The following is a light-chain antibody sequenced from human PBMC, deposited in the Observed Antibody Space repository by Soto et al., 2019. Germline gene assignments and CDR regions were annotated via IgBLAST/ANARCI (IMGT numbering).Light chain of an antibody. CDR2: GAS. CDR1: QRVSSN. CDR3: QQYFEWPPMT. V-gene: IGKV3-15*01. Sequence: EIVMTQSPATLSVSPGERATLSCRASQRVSSNLAWYQQKPGQAPRLLIYGASTRAAGISDRFRGSGSGTEFTLTISSLRSEDSAIYYCQQYFEWPPMTFGQGTKVDI. J-gene: IGKJ1*01.